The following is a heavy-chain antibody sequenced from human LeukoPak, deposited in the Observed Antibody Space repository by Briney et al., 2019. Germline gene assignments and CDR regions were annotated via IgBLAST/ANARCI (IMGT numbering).Heavy chain of an antibody. CDR1: GYNFISYG. CDR3: ARFWVGAWPLYNYYYGMDV. V-gene: IGHV1-18*01. D-gene: IGHD3-10*01. Sequence: GASVKVSCKASGYNFISYGISWVRQAPGRGLEWMGWISPYNGNTNYAQKLQGRVTMTTDTPTSTAYMELRSLRSDDTAVYYCARFWVGAWPLYNYYYGMDVWGKGTRVAVSS. CDR2: ISPYNGNT. J-gene: IGHJ6*04.